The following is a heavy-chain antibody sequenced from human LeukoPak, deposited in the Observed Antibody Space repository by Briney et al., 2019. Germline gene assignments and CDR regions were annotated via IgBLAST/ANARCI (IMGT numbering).Heavy chain of an antibody. V-gene: IGHV1-2*02. J-gene: IGHJ4*02. D-gene: IGHD6-6*01. CDR2: INPHTGGT. Sequence: ASVKVSCKASGYTFTGYYLHWVRQAPGQGLEWMGWINPHTGGTKFAQKFQGRVSMTRDTPISTAYMELSRLTSDDTAIFYCARDEEYSSSSVPDYWGQGTLVTVSS. CDR3: ARDEEYSSSSVPDY. CDR1: GYTFTGYY.